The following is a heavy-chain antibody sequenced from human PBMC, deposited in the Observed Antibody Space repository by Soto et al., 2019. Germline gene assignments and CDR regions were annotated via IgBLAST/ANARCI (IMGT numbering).Heavy chain of an antibody. CDR2: IIPIFGTA. CDR3: ARALLGYCSGGSCYSGPY. Sequence: KVSCKASGGTFSSYAISWVRQAPGQGLEWMGGIIPIFGTANYAQKFQGRVTITADESTSTAYMELSSLRSEDTAVYYCARALLGYCSGGSCYSGPYWGQGTLVTVSS. V-gene: IGHV1-69*01. J-gene: IGHJ4*02. D-gene: IGHD2-15*01. CDR1: GGTFSSYA.